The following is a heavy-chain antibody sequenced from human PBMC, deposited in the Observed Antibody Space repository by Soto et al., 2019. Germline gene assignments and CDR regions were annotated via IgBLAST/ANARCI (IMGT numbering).Heavy chain of an antibody. Sequence: EVQLLESGGGLVKYGGSLRLSCAASGFTFSASAMSWVRQAPGKGLEWVSAISDSGDNTYYADSVKGRFTISRDNSKNTLYLQMISLRADDTAVYFCEKAIGAVQSRVSEWTQGAEYFHHWGQGTVVTVSS. J-gene: IGHJ1*01. V-gene: IGHV3-23*01. CDR2: ISDSGDNT. CDR3: EKAIGAVQSRVSEWTQGAEYFHH. D-gene: IGHD3-3*01. CDR1: GFTFSASA.